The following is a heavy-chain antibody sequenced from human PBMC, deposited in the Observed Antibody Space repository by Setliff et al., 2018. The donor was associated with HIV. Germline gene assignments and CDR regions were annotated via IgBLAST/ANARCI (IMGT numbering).Heavy chain of an antibody. D-gene: IGHD3-10*01. CDR3: ARDRGRGSGSPTRKYYYYGMDV. CDR2: IYYSGSI. Sequence: PSETLSLTCTVSGGSISSYYWSWIRQPPGKGLEWIGSIYYSGSIKYNPSLESRVTISVDTSKNKFSLKLRSATTSDTAVYYCARDRGRGSGSPTRKYYYYGMDVWGQGTTVTVSS. V-gene: IGHV4-59*01. J-gene: IGHJ6*02. CDR1: GGSISSYY.